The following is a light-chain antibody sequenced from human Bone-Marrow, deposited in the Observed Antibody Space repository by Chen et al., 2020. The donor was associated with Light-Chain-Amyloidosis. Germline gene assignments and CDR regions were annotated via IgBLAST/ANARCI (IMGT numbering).Light chain of an antibody. CDR2: GSS. Sequence: EIVLTQSPGTLSLSLGEGDNLSCRASQTISSNYLTCYQQKFGQAPRLLIYGSSSSATGIPDRFTGSGSRTGFTLTINRLEPEDLAMYYCQQYVTSPLTFGGGTKVEIK. CDR1: QTISSNY. CDR3: QQYVTSPLT. V-gene: IGKV3-20*01. J-gene: IGKJ4*01.